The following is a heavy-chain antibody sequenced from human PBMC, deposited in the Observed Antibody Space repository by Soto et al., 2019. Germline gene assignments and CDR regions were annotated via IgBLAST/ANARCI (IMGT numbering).Heavy chain of an antibody. V-gene: IGHV2-5*02. CDR3: AQQAAGTAHFDY. Sequence: QITLKESGPTLVKPTQTLTLTCTFSGFSLSTSGVGVGWIRQPPGKALEWLALIYWDDDKRYSPSLKSRLTITKDTSKNQVVLTMTNMDPVDTATYYRAQQAAGTAHFDYWGQGTLVTVSS. CDR1: GFSLSTSGVG. D-gene: IGHD6-13*01. CDR2: IYWDDDK. J-gene: IGHJ4*02.